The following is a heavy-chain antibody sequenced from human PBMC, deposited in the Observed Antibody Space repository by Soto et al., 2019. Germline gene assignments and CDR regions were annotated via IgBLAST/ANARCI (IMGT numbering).Heavy chain of an antibody. CDR3: ASHYYGDYVGADYFDY. CDR1: GGSISSSSYY. V-gene: IGHV4-39*01. D-gene: IGHD4-17*01. J-gene: IGHJ4*02. CDR2: IYYSGST. Sequence: QLQLQESGPGLVKPSETLSLTCTVSGGSISSSSYYWGWIRQPPGKGLEWIGRIYYSGSTYYNPALQSPVTISVDTSKNQFSLQLSSVTAADTAVYYCASHYYGDYVGADYFDYWGQGTLVTVSS.